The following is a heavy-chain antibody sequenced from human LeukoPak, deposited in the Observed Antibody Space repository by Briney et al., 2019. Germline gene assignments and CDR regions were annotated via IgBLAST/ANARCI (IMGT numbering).Heavy chain of an antibody. J-gene: IGHJ4*02. CDR1: GGSITSSSYF. CDR2: ISHNENT. D-gene: IGHD5-18*01. V-gene: IGHV4-39*07. Sequence: SETLSLTCTVSGGSITSSSYFWGWIRQPPGKGLEWIGSISHNENTYYNPSLKSRVTISVDTSKNQFSLKLSSVTAADTAVYYCARGQKYIYGYTVTELGSRYFDYWGQGTLVTVSS. CDR3: ARGQKYIYGYTVTELGSRYFDY.